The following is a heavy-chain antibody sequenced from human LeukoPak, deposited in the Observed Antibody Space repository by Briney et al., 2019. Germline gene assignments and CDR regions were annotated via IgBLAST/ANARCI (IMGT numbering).Heavy chain of an antibody. D-gene: IGHD6-13*01. V-gene: IGHV4-39*01. Sequence: SETLSLTCTVSGDSFSSSFYYWGWIRQAPGKGLEWIGSIYYSGSTYYNPSLKSRVTISLDTSKNQFSLKLSSVTAADTAVYYCASEAAAGTSWFDPWGQGTLVTVSS. CDR1: GDSFSSSFYY. CDR3: ASEAAAGTSWFDP. J-gene: IGHJ5*02. CDR2: IYYSGST.